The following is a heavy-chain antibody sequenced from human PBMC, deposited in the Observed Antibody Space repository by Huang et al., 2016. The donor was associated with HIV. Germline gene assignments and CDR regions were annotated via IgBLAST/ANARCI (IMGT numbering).Heavy chain of an antibody. J-gene: IGHJ4*02. CDR2: LNPKDGAT. Sequence: QVQLVQSGAEVKKPGASVKVSCKPSGYTFADYFIHLVRQAPGQGLEWMAWLNPKDGATNYAQKFLGRVTVTGDTSINTAYMEFSGLTSDDTANYYCTRDGVAPDEEFDYWGQGTLIIVSS. CDR1: GYTFADYF. CDR3: TRDGVAPDEEFDY. V-gene: IGHV1-2*02. D-gene: IGHD5-12*01.